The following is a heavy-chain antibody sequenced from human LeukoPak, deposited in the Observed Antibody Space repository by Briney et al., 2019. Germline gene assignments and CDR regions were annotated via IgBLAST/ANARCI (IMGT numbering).Heavy chain of an antibody. CDR3: ARLSRTVGRDAFDI. D-gene: IGHD4-23*01. J-gene: IGHJ3*02. CDR2: IYYSGST. Sequence: SETLSLTCTVSGDSISSYYCCWIRQPPGKGLEWIGYIYYSGSTNYNPSLKSRVTISVDTSKNQFSLKLSSVTAADTALYYCARLSRTVGRDAFDIWGQGTMVTVSS. V-gene: IGHV4-59*01. CDR1: GDSISSYY.